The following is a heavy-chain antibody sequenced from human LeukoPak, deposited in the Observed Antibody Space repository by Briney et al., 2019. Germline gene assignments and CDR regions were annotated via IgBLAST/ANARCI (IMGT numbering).Heavy chain of an antibody. CDR1: GFTVSSNY. CDR2: LYSGGST. J-gene: IGHJ4*02. D-gene: IGHD3-22*01. Sequence: GGSLRLSCAASGFTVSSNYMSWVRQAPGKGLEWVSGLYSGGSTYYADSVKDRFIISRDNAKNSQYLQMNSLRAEDTAVYYCARGAYYYEDWGQGTLVTVSS. CDR3: ARGAYYYED. V-gene: IGHV3-53*01.